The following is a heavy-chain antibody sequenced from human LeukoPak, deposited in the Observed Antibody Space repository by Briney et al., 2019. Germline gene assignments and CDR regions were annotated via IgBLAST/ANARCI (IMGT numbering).Heavy chain of an antibody. CDR1: GASISAYY. V-gene: IGHV4-31*03. Sequence: SETLSLTCTVSGASISAYYWSWIRQHQGKGLEWIGYIYYSGSAYYNPSLKSRVTISVDTSKSQFSLNLASVTAADTAVYYCARGRSRGYSSSSRWFDPWGQGTLVTVSS. CDR2: IYYSGSA. CDR3: ARGRSRGYSSSSRWFDP. D-gene: IGHD6-6*01. J-gene: IGHJ5*02.